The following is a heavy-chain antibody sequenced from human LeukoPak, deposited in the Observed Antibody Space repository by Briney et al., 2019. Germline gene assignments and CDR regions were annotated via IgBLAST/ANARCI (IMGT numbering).Heavy chain of an antibody. Sequence: PGGSLRLSCAASGFTFSSYGMHWVREAPGKGLEWVALIRYDGSNKYYADSVKGRFTISRDNSKNTLYLQMNSLRAEDTAVYYCAKAPFWSGYYYYYYMDVWGKGTTVTASS. V-gene: IGHV3-30*02. CDR2: IRYDGSNK. CDR3: AKAPFWSGYYYYYYMDV. CDR1: GFTFSSYG. D-gene: IGHD3-3*01. J-gene: IGHJ6*03.